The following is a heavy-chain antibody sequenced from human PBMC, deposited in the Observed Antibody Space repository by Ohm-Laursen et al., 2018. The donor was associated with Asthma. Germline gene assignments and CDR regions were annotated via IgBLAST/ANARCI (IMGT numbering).Heavy chain of an antibody. V-gene: IGHV3-21*01. D-gene: IGHD5-24*01. CDR1: GYTFSRYS. J-gene: IGHJ4*02. CDR2: ISTASSFI. CDR3: ARGNLEGLQ. Sequence: SLRLSCSASGYTFSRYSIHWVRQIPGKGLEWVASISTASSFIYYADSVKGRFTISRDDAKNTLYLQMNSLRADDSAVYYCARGNLEGLQWGQGTLVTVSS.